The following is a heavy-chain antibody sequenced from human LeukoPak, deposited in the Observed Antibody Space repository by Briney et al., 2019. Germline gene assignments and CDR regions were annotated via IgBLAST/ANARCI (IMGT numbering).Heavy chain of an antibody. CDR2: INPNSGGT. J-gene: IGHJ5*02. CDR1: GYTFTGYY. Sequence: ASVKVSCKASGYTFTGYYMHWVRQAPGQGLEWMGWINPNSGGTNYAQKFQGRVTMTRDTSISTAYMELSRLRSDDTAVYYCARDYCSGGSCYYNWFDPWGQGTLVTVSS. V-gene: IGHV1-2*02. D-gene: IGHD2-15*01. CDR3: ARDYCSGGSCYYNWFDP.